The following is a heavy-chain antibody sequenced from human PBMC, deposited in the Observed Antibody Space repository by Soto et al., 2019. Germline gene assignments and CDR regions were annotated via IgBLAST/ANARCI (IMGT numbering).Heavy chain of an antibody. Sequence: QVQLQESGPGLVEPSQTLSLTCTVSGDSISNGYYTWSWIRQPPGKDLAWIGHIYNSVNTYSNPSLKSRVTISADTSKNQFSRKLSSVTAADTAVYYCARGPSGDKVDYWGQGTLVTVSS. J-gene: IGHJ4*02. V-gene: IGHV4-30-4*01. CDR1: GDSISNGYYT. CDR2: IYNSVNT. D-gene: IGHD3-10*01. CDR3: ARGPSGDKVDY.